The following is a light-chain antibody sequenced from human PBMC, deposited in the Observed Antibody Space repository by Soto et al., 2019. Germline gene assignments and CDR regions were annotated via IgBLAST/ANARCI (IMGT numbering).Light chain of an antibody. CDR1: QGINNH. V-gene: IGKV1-27*01. CDR3: QNYNSAPPAGT. J-gene: IGKJ4*01. CDR2: AAS. Sequence: DFQMTQSPSSLSASVGDRVTITCRASQGINNHLAWFQQKPGKVPKVLIYAASTLQSGVPPRFSGSGSGTDFTLTISSLQPEDVATYYCQNYNSAPPAGTFGGGTKVEIK.